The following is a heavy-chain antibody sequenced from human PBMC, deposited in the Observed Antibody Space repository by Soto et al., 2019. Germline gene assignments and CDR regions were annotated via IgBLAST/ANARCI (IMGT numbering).Heavy chain of an antibody. Sequence: SETLSLTCTVSGGFISIYYWSWIRHPPGKGLEWIGYIYYSGSTNYNPSLKSRVTISVDTSKNPLSLKLSSVTAADMAVYYCARQGGDYAITLGHIDYWGQGALVTVSS. CDR2: IYYSGST. V-gene: IGHV4-59*08. CDR1: GGFISIYY. D-gene: IGHD4-17*01. CDR3: ARQGGDYAITLGHIDY. J-gene: IGHJ4*02.